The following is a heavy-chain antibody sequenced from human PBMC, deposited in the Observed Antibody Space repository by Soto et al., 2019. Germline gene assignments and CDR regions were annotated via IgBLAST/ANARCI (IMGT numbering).Heavy chain of an antibody. J-gene: IGHJ4*02. D-gene: IGHD5-12*01. CDR2: IYYSGST. Sequence: SETLSLTCTVSGGSISSSSYYWGWIRQPPGKGLEWIGSIYYSGSTYYNPSLKSRVTISVDTSKNQFSLKLCSVTAADTAVYYCARRRDGYNDFDYWGQGTLVTVSS. V-gene: IGHV4-39*01. CDR1: GGSISSSSYY. CDR3: ARRRDGYNDFDY.